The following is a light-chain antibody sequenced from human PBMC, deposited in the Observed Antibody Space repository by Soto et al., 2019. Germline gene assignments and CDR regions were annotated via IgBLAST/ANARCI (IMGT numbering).Light chain of an antibody. CDR2: RND. Sequence: QSVLTQPPSASGTPGQRVTISCSGSSSNIGSYYVYWYQQLPGTAPKLLIYRNDQRPSGVPDRFSGSKSGTSASLAISGLRSEDEADYYCAAWDDSLRVVVGGGTKLTVL. J-gene: IGLJ2*01. CDR1: SSNIGSYY. CDR3: AAWDDSLRVV. V-gene: IGLV1-47*01.